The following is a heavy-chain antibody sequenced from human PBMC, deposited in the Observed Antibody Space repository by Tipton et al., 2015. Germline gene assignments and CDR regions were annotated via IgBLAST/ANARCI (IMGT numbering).Heavy chain of an antibody. V-gene: IGHV4-39*02. D-gene: IGHD5-18*01. J-gene: IGHJ4*02. CDR2: IYYSGIS. CDR1: GGSISSNKYY. CDR3: ARERKNSYGSFDL. Sequence: TLSLTCTVSGGSISSNKYYWGWIRQPPGKGLEWIGSIYYSGISYYNPSLKMRATISVDTSKNLISLKLNSVTAADTARYYCARERKNSYGSFDLWGQGALVTVSS.